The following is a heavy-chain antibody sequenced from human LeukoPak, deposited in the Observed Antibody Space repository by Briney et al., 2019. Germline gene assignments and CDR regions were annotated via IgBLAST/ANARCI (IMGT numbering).Heavy chain of an antibody. Sequence: SETLSLTCTVSGGSISSYYWGWIRQPPGKGLEWIGSIYYSGSTYYNPSLKSRVTISVDTSKNQFSLKLSSVTAADTAVYYCARQENGGYDFWSGYYFDYWGQGTLVTVSS. CDR3: ARQENGGYDFWSGYYFDY. J-gene: IGHJ4*02. CDR2: IYYSGST. CDR1: GGSISSYY. D-gene: IGHD3-3*01. V-gene: IGHV4-39*01.